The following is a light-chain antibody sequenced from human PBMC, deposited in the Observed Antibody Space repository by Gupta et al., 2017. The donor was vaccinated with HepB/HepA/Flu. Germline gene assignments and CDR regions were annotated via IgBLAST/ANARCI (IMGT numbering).Light chain of an antibody. CDR3: QQYNNWPPIT. J-gene: IGKJ5*01. V-gene: IGKV3-15*01. Sequence: VMTQSPAVLSVSPGQRVTLSCRASQSVSNNLAWYHQKPGQVPRLLIYGASTRATAVPARFSGSGSGTESTLTISDLQPEDFAVYYCQQYNNWPPITFGQGTRLEIK. CDR2: GAS. CDR1: QSVSNN.